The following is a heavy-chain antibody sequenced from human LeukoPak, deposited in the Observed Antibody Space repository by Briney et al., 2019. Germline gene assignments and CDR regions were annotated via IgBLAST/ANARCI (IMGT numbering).Heavy chain of an antibody. CDR1: GFTFHSYS. J-gene: IGHJ3*02. Sequence: GGSLRLSREACGFTFHSYSKNWVRQAPGKGLEWVSSISSSSYIYYANSVKGRFTISRINAKNSLYLEMNSLRAEETAVYYCANWTYSGSHWDAFDIWGQGTMVTVSS. CDR3: ANWTYSGSHWDAFDI. D-gene: IGHD1-26*01. V-gene: IGHV3-21*01. CDR2: ISSSSYI.